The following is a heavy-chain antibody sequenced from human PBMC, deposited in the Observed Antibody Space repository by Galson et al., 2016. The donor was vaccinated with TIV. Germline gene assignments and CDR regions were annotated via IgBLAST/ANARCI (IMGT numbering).Heavy chain of an antibody. CDR2: ISVSGTYT. D-gene: IGHD3-10*01. Sequence: SLRLSCAASGFTFRFYAMNWVRQAPGRGLEWVSSISVSGTYTHYGESVKGRFTISRDDSRSTVDLQMNSLRADDTAVYYCAKVHGSGSYSFDAFDVWGQGTVVIVSS. V-gene: IGHV3-23*01. J-gene: IGHJ3*01. CDR3: AKVHGSGSYSFDAFDV. CDR1: GFTFRFYA.